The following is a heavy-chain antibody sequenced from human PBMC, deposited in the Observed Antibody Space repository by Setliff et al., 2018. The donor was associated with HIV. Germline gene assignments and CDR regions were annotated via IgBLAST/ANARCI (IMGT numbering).Heavy chain of an antibody. V-gene: IGHV4-39*07. J-gene: IGHJ4*02. D-gene: IGHD3-16*01. CDR1: GGSISSSSYY. Sequence: SETLSLTCTVSGGSISSSSYYWGWIRQPPGKGLEWIGSIYYSGSTYYNPSLKSRVSISVDTSKNQFSLRLSSLTAADTAVYYCARLGEFWSQGSQVTVSS. CDR2: IYYSGST. CDR3: ARLGEF.